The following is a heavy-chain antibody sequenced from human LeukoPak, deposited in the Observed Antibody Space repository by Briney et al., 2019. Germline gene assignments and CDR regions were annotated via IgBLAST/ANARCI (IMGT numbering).Heavy chain of an antibody. CDR2: ISYDGSNK. V-gene: IGHV3-30*04. CDR1: GFTFSSYA. CDR3: ARFAVAGATDY. Sequence: GRSLRLSCAASGFTFSSYAMHWVRQAPGKGLEWVAVISYDGSNKYYADSVKGRFNISRDNSKNTLYLQMNSLRAEDTAVYYCARFAVAGATDYWGQGTLVTVSS. D-gene: IGHD6-19*01. J-gene: IGHJ4*02.